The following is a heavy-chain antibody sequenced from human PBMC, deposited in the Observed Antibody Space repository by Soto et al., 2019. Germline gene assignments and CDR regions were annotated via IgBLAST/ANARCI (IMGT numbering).Heavy chain of an antibody. J-gene: IGHJ6*02. Sequence: QVQLVESGGGVVQPGRSLRLSCAASGFTFSSYGMHWVRQAPGKGLEWVAVIWYDGSNKYYADSVKGRFTISRDNSKNTLYLQRNSLRAEDTAVYYCARDGGGNLPLYYYGMDVWGQGTTVTVSS. CDR1: GFTFSSYG. V-gene: IGHV3-33*01. CDR3: ARDGGGNLPLYYYGMDV. CDR2: IWYDGSNK. D-gene: IGHD3-16*01.